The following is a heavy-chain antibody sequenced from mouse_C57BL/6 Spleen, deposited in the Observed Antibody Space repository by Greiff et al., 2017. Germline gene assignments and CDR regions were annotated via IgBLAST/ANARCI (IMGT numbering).Heavy chain of an antibody. CDR3: ARGAHYYGSSYGY. J-gene: IGHJ2*01. D-gene: IGHD1-1*01. CDR2: IYPGSGST. Sequence: QVQLQQPGAELVKPGASVKMSCKASGYTFTSYWITWVKQRPGQGLEWIGEIYPGSGSTNYNEKFKSKATLTVDTSSSTAYMQLSSLTSEDSAVYYCARGAHYYGSSYGYWGQGTTLTVSS. V-gene: IGHV1-55*01. CDR1: GYTFTSYW.